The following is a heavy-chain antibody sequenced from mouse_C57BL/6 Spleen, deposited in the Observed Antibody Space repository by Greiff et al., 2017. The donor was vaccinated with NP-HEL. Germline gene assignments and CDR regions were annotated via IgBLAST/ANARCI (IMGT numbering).Heavy chain of an antibody. J-gene: IGHJ1*03. D-gene: IGHD1-1*02. CDR2: IDPSDSYT. CDR3: ASFYGLHWYFDV. CDR1: GYTFTSYW. Sequence: QVQLQQPGAELVKPGASVKLSCKASGYTFTSYWMQWVKQRPGQGLEWIGEIDPSDSYTNYNQKFKGKATLTVDTSSSTAYMQLSSLTSEDSAVYYCASFYGLHWYFDVWGTGTTVTVSS. V-gene: IGHV1-50*01.